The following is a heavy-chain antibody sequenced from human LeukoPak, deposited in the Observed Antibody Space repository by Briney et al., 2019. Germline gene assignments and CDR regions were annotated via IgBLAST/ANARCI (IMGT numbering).Heavy chain of an antibody. D-gene: IGHD6-19*01. V-gene: IGHV3-23*01. J-gene: IGHJ4*02. CDR2: ISGSGGSA. CDR1: GFTFSSYA. CDR3: AKDQRWPSRQTYYFDY. Sequence: GGSLRLSCAASGFTFSSYAMSWVRQAPGKGLEWVSAISGSGGSAYYADSVKGRFTISRDNYKNTLYLQMNSLRAEDTAVYYCAKDQRWPSRQTYYFDYWGQGTLVTVSS.